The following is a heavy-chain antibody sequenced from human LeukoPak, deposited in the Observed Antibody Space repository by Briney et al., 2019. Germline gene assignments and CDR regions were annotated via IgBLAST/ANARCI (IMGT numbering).Heavy chain of an antibody. J-gene: IGHJ4*02. Sequence: GESLRISCKAFGYSFTDSWITWVRQMPGKGLGWMGRIDPSDSYVNYSPSFQGHVTISVDESISAAYLQWSSLKASDTAMYYCATTRQPRTSDPFDYWGQGTLVTVSS. CDR3: ATTRQPRTSDPFDY. D-gene: IGHD1-7*01. CDR1: GYSFTDSW. V-gene: IGHV5-10-1*01. CDR2: IDPSDSYV.